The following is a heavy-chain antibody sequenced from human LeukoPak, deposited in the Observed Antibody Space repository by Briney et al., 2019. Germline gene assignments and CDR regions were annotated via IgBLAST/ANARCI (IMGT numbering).Heavy chain of an antibody. D-gene: IGHD4-17*01. V-gene: IGHV4-59*08. CDR1: GGSISSHY. CDR2: IYYSGST. J-gene: IGHJ5*02. Sequence: PSETLSLTCTVSGGSISSHYWSWIRQPPGKGLEWIGYIYYSGSTSYDPSLKSRVTISVDTSKNQFSLKLSSVTAADTAVYYCARHPVTNNWFDPWGQGTLVTVSS. CDR3: ARHPVTNNWFDP.